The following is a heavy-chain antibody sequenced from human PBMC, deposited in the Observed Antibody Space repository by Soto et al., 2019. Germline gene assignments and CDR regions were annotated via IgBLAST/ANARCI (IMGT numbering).Heavy chain of an antibody. V-gene: IGHV2-5*02. Sequence: GSGPTLVNPTQTLTLTCTFSGFSLNTGGVGVGRISLPPGKALEWLALIYWDDDKRYSPSLRSRLTITKDTSKNQVVLTMTNMDPVDTATYYCALLRGYSGYGRLYGMDVWGQGTTVTVSS. J-gene: IGHJ6*02. CDR3: ALLRGYSGYGRLYGMDV. CDR2: IYWDDDK. CDR1: GFSLNTGGVG. D-gene: IGHD5-12*01.